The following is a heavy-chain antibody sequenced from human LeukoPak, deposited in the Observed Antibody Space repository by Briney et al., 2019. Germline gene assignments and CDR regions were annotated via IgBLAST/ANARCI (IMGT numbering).Heavy chain of an antibody. J-gene: IGHJ4*02. CDR3: ARHYDSTAYSLDY. CDR1: GFTFSSYW. CDR2: IKQDGSQK. D-gene: IGHD3-22*01. V-gene: IGHV3-7*01. Sequence: RSGGSLRFSCAASGFTFSSYWMTWVRQAPGKGLEWVANIKQDGSQKFYLDSVKGRFTISRDNAKESLFLQMNSLRAEDTAVYYCARHYDSTAYSLDYWGQGTLVTVSS.